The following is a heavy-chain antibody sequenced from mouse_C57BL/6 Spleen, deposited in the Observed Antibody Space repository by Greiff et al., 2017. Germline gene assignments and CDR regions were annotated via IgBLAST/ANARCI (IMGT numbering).Heavy chain of an antibody. CDR3: ARLSPWYFDV. CDR2: IDPSDSYT. CDR1: GYTFTSYW. V-gene: IGHV1-69*01. Sequence: QVQLQQPGAELVMPGASVKLSCKASGYTFTSYWMHWVKQRPGQGLEWIGEIDPSDSYTNYNQKFKGKSTLTVDKSSSTAYMQLSSLTSEDSAVYYCARLSPWYFDVWGTGTTVTVSS. J-gene: IGHJ1*03.